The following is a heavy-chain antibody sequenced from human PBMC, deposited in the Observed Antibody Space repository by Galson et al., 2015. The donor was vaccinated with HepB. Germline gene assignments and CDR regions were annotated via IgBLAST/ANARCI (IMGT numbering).Heavy chain of an antibody. V-gene: IGHV3-21*01. D-gene: IGHD7-27*01. CDR2: ISSSGNYI. Sequence: SLRLSCPASGFTFSSSSMNWGRQAPGKGLEWVSSISSSGNYIYYADSVTGRFTISRDDAQNSLYLQMNSLRAEDTTVYYFVRDPPLGTPLDYWGQGTLVTVSS. J-gene: IGHJ4*02. CDR3: VRDPPLGTPLDY. CDR1: GFTFSSSS.